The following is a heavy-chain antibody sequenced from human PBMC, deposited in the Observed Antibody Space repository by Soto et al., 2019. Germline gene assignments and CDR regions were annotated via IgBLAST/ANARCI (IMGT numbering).Heavy chain of an antibody. V-gene: IGHV1-18*01. CDR3: ATQKVASAYCCDP. CDR1: GYTFTSYG. CDR2: ISAYNGNT. J-gene: IGHJ5*02. Sequence: QAQLVQSGAEVKKPGASVKVSCKSSGYTFTSYGISWVRQAPGQGLGWMGWISAYNGNTNYAQKLQGRVPMTTDTSTSTAYMEPRSLRSADPAVYCFATQKVASAYCCDPWGQGTLGMFSS.